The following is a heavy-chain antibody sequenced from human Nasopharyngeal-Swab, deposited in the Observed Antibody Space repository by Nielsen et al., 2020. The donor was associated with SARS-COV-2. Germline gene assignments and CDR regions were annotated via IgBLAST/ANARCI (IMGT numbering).Heavy chain of an antibody. CDR1: GYTFTSYY. V-gene: IGHV1-46*01. CDR2: INPSGGST. Sequence: ASVKVSCKASGYTFTSYYMHWVRQAPGQGLERMGIINPSGGSTTYAQKFQGRVTMTRDTSTSTVYMELSSLRSEDTAVHYCARDSGYCSGGSCYPGDYWGQGTLVTVSS. CDR3: ARDSGYCSGGSCYPGDY. J-gene: IGHJ4*02. D-gene: IGHD2-15*01.